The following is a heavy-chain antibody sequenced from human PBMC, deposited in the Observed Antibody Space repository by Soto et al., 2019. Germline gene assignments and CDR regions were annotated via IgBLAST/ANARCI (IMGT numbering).Heavy chain of an antibody. CDR2: IVVGSGNT. D-gene: IGHD1-26*01. V-gene: IGHV1-58*01. CDR3: AAEGTSYYSYYYDGMDV. J-gene: IGHJ6*02. CDR1: GFTFTSSA. Sequence: QMQLVQSGPEVKKPGTSVKVSCKASGFTFTSSAVQWVRQARGQRLEWIGWIVVGSGNTNYAQKCQERVTITRDMSTSTAYMELSSLRSEDTAVYYCAAEGTSYYSYYYDGMDVWGQGTTVTVSS.